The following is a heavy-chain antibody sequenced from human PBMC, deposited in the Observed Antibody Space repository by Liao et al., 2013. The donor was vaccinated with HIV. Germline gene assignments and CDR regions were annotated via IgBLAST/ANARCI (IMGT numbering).Heavy chain of an antibody. V-gene: IGHV4-61*02. J-gene: IGHJ4*02. CDR2: LSTTGST. CDR3: ARDGLGSSYDY. D-gene: IGHD3/OR15-3a*01. Sequence: QVQLQESGPGLVKPSQTLTLTCAVTGASITSGGYYWNWIRLPAGRGLEWIGRLSTTGSTNYNPSLERRAIISADASKNQFSLNLTSVTVADTAVYFCARDGLGSSYDYWGQGILVTVTS. CDR1: GASITSGGYY.